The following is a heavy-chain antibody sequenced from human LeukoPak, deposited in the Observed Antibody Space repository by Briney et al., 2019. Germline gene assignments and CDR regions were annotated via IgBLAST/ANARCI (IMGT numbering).Heavy chain of an antibody. CDR3: ASREWELPRWSGY. V-gene: IGHV3-23*01. J-gene: IGHJ4*02. CDR2: ISGSGGST. CDR1: GFTFSSYG. Sequence: GGSLRLSCAASGFTFSSYGMSWVRQAPGKGLEWVSAISGSGGSTYYADSVKGRFTISRDNSKNTLYLQMNSLRAEDTAVYYSASREWELPRWSGYWGQGTLVTVSS. D-gene: IGHD1-26*01.